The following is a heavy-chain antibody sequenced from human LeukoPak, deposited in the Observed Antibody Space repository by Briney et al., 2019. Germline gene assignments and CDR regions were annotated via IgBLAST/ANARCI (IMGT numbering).Heavy chain of an antibody. Sequence: KPSETLSLTCTVSGGSFISSYWSWIRQPPGKGLEWIGYIYHDGSTKYNPALKSRVTITVDTSKSQFSLKLSSVTAADTAVYYCAREKDSYDSSGYRFDPWGQGTLVTVSS. CDR1: GGSFISSY. CDR3: AREKDSYDSSGYRFDP. CDR2: IYHDGST. V-gene: IGHV4-59*12. D-gene: IGHD3-22*01. J-gene: IGHJ5*02.